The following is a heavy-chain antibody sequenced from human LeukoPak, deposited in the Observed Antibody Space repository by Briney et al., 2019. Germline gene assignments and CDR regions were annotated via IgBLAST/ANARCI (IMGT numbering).Heavy chain of an antibody. CDR3: ARDSSLRWFDP. CDR2: IYYSGST. J-gene: IGHJ5*02. Sequence: SETLSLTCTVSGGSISSGGYYWSWIRQHPGKGLEWIGYIYYSGSTYYNPSLKSRVTISVDTSKNQFSLKLSSVTAADTAVYYCARDSSLRWFDPWGQGTLVTVSS. D-gene: IGHD6-19*01. V-gene: IGHV4-31*03. CDR1: GGSISSGGYY.